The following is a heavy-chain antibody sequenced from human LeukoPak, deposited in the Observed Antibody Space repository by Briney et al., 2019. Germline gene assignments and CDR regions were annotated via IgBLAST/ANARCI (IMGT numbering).Heavy chain of an antibody. Sequence: GESLKISCKGSGYSFTSYWIGWVRQMPGKGLEWMGIIYPGDSDTRYSPSFQGQVTISADKSISTAYLQWSSLKASDTAMYYCARQGLYCSSTSCYDDYWGQGTLVTVSS. CDR1: GYSFTSYW. D-gene: IGHD2-2*01. J-gene: IGHJ4*02. CDR3: ARQGLYCSSTSCYDDY. V-gene: IGHV5-51*01. CDR2: IYPGDSDT.